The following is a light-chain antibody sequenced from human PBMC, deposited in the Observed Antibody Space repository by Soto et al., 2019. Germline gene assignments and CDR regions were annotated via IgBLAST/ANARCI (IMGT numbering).Light chain of an antibody. CDR2: DAS. Sequence: DIQMTQSPSTLSASVGDRVTITCRASQGINIWLAWYQQKAGKAPKLLIYDASTLESGVPSRFSGSGSRTEFTLTISSLQPDDFATYYCQEYNSWRGEWTFGQGTKVDIK. J-gene: IGKJ1*01. CDR3: QEYNSWRGEWT. V-gene: IGKV1-5*01. CDR1: QGINIW.